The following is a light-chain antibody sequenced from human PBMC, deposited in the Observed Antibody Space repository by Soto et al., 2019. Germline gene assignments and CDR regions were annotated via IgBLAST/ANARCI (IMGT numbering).Light chain of an antibody. V-gene: IGKV1-39*01. Sequence: DIQMTQSPSSLSASVGDRVTITCRASQTITNYLNWYQQKPGKAPKLLIYAASTLLSGVPSRFTGGGSGTDFTLTIDILQPEDFATYFCQLSYSSPWTFGQGTKVEI. CDR3: QLSYSSPWT. J-gene: IGKJ1*01. CDR1: QTITNY. CDR2: AAS.